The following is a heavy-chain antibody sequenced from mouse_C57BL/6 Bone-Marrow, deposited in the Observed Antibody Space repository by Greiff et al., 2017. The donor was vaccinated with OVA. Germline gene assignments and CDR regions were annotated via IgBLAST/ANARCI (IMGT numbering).Heavy chain of an antibody. CDR2: IRSKSNNYAT. D-gene: IGHD1-1*01. Sequence: EVQLVESGGGLVQPKGSLKLSCAASGFSFNTYAMNWVRQAPGKGLEWVARIRSKSNNYATYYADSVKDRFTISRDDSESMLYLQMNNLKTEDTAMYYCVRPYGSSYWYFDVWGTGTTVTVSS. J-gene: IGHJ1*03. V-gene: IGHV10-1*01. CDR3: VRPYGSSYWYFDV. CDR1: GFSFNTYA.